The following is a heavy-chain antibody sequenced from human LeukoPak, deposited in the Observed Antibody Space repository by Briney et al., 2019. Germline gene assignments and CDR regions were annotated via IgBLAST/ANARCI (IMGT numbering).Heavy chain of an antibody. CDR2: IIPIFGTA. J-gene: IGHJ3*02. Sequence: GASVKLSCKGSGASFSSYAISWVRHAPGQGLELMGVIIPIFGTANYAQKFHGRVTITADESTSTAYMELSSLRSEDTAVYYCAREKDYGDYAVDAFDIWGQGRMVTVSS. CDR1: GASFSSYA. V-gene: IGHV1-69*13. CDR3: AREKDYGDYAVDAFDI. D-gene: IGHD4-17*01.